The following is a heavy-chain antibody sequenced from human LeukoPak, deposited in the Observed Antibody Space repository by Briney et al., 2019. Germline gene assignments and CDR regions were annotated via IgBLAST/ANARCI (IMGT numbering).Heavy chain of an antibody. J-gene: IGHJ3*02. CDR1: GFTFDDYG. CDR3: ARDSGHDAFDI. Sequence: GGSLRLSCAASGFTFDDYGMSWVRQAPGKGLEWVSVIYRSGSTYYADSVKGRFTISRDNSKNTLYLQMNRLRAEDTAVYYCARDSGHDAFDIWGQGTMVTVSS. CDR2: IYRSGST. V-gene: IGHV3-53*01.